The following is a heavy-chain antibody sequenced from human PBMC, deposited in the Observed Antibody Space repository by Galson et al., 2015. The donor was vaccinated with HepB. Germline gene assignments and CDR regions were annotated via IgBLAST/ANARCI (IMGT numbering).Heavy chain of an antibody. CDR3: ARDRKPGTLLRRLPFQGLIDY. Sequence: SLRLSCAASGFTFSSYAMHWVRQAPGKGLEWVAVISYDGSNKYYADSVKGRFTISRDNSKNTLYLQMNSLRAEDTAVYYCARDRKPGTLLRRLPFQGLIDYWGQGTLVTVSS. CDR2: ISYDGSNK. J-gene: IGHJ4*02. V-gene: IGHV3-30*04. D-gene: IGHD4-17*01. CDR1: GFTFSSYA.